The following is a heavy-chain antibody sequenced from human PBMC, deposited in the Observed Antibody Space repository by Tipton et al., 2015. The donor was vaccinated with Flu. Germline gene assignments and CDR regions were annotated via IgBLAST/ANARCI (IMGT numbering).Heavy chain of an antibody. CDR3: ARVSPDEGLLIVGATQGKFDY. D-gene: IGHD1-26*01. J-gene: IGHJ4*02. V-gene: IGHV4-61*02. Sequence: TLSLTCTVSGGSISSGSYYWSWIRQPAGKGLEWIGRIYTSGSTNYNPSLKSRVTISVDTSKNQFSLKLSSVTTADTAVYYCARVSPDEGLLIVGATQGKFDYWGQGTLVTVSS. CDR1: GGSISSGSYY. CDR2: IYTSGST.